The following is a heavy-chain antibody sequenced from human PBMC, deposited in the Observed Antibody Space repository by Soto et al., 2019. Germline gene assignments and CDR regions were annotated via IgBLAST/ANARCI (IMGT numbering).Heavy chain of an antibody. D-gene: IGHD3-10*01. CDR3: ARIVDYGSGSSTYFDY. CDR1: GFSLSTSGMC. J-gene: IGHJ4*02. CDR2: IDWDDDK. Sequence: SGPTLVNPTQTLTLTCTFSGFSLSTSGMCVSWIRQPPGKALEWLARIDWDDDKYYSTSLKTRLTISKDTSKNQVVLTMTNMDPVDTATYYCARIVDYGSGSSTYFDYWGQGTLVTVSS. V-gene: IGHV2-70*11.